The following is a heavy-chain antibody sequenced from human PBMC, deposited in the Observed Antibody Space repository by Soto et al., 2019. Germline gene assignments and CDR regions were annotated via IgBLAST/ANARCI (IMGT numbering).Heavy chain of an antibody. CDR3: AKDTLNESGSFDY. V-gene: IGHV3-23*01. J-gene: IGHJ4*02. CDR1: GFTFRTYG. D-gene: IGHD5-12*01. Sequence: RRLSCAASGFTFRTYGMTWVRQAPGKGLEWVSGISGSGGERYYGDSGEGRFSISRDNSENTLFLQMHSLRAEDTAIYYCAKDTLNESGSFDYWGQGTLVTVSS. CDR2: ISGSGGER.